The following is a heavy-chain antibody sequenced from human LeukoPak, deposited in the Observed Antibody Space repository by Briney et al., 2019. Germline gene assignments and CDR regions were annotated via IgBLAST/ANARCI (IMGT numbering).Heavy chain of an antibody. CDR3: ARGGKSGYFPDY. V-gene: IGHV3-21*01. CDR2: ISSSSSYI. D-gene: IGHD2-15*01. J-gene: IGHJ4*02. Sequence: GGSLRLSCAASGFTFSSYNMNWVRQAPGKGLEWVSSISSSSSYIYYADSVKGRFTISRDKAKNLLYLQMNSLRAEDTAVYYCARGGKSGYFPDYWGQGTLVTVSS. CDR1: GFTFSSYN.